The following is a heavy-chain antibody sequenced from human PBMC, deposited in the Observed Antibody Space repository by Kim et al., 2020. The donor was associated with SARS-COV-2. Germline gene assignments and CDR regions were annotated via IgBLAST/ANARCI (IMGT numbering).Heavy chain of an antibody. V-gene: IGHV3-21*01. CDR1: GFIFGSYT. Sequence: GGSLRLSCAASGFIFGSYTLNWVRQAPGKGLEWVASISGRRDSTFYPDSMKGRFTISRDNAKDSLFLHMNALRAEDTAVYYCARSDSSSSYSTPFYYYHMDLWGEGTMVTVPA. J-gene: IGHJ6*04. CDR2: ISGRRDST. CDR3: ARSDSSSSYSTPFYYYHMDL. D-gene: IGHD6-6*01.